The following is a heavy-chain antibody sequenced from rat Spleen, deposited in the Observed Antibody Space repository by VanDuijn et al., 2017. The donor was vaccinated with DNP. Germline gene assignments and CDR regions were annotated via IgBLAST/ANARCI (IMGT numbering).Heavy chain of an antibody. D-gene: IGHD1-9*01. CDR3: ARHTTGITTYFDY. V-gene: IGHV5S23*01. CDR1: GFTFSNYY. CDR2: ISSRGSRT. J-gene: IGHJ2*01. Sequence: EVQLVESGGGLVQPGRSLKLSCAASGFTFSNYYMAWVRQAPRKGLDWVAAISSRGSRTYYRDSVKGRFTISRDNVKSILYLQMDSLRSEDTATYYCARHTTGITTYFDYWGQGVMVTVSS.